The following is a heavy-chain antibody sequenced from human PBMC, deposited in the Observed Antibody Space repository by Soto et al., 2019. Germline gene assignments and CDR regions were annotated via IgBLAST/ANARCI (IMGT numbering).Heavy chain of an antibody. J-gene: IGHJ6*02. CDR1: GFTFSSYG. V-gene: IGHV3-30*18. CDR2: ISYDGSNK. CDR3: AKKRSPYYYYGMDV. Sequence: GGSLRLSCAASGFTFSSYGMHWVRQAPGKGLEWVAVISYDGSNKYYADSVKGRFTISRDNSKNTLYLQMNSLRAEDTAVYYCAKKRSPYYYYGMDVWGQGTTVTVSS.